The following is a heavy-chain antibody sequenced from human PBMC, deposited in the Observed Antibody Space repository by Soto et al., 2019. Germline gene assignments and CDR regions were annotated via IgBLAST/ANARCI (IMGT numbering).Heavy chain of an antibody. CDR1: VFTFDDYA. V-gene: IGHV3-9*01. Sequence: PGWSLRLSCASSVFTFDDYAMHWVRQAPGKGLEWVSGISWNSGSIGYADSVKGRFTISRDNAKNSLYLQMNSLRAEDTALYYCAKDIGTGDSSGYYYYGMDVWGQGTTVTVSS. CDR2: ISWNSGSI. CDR3: AKDIGTGDSSGYYYYGMDV. D-gene: IGHD3-22*01. J-gene: IGHJ6*02.